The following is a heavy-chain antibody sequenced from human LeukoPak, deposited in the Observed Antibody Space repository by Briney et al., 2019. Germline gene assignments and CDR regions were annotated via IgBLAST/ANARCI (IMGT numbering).Heavy chain of an antibody. J-gene: IGHJ4*02. CDR3: ARGDYGDWGYFDY. V-gene: IGHV4-34*01. CDR1: GGSFSGYY. CDR2: INHSGST. Sequence: AETLSLTCAVYGGSFSGYYWSWIRQPPGKGLEWIGEINHSGSTNYNPSLKSRVTISVDTSKNQFSLKLSSVTAADTAVYYCARGDYGDWGYFDYWGQGTLVTVSS. D-gene: IGHD4-17*01.